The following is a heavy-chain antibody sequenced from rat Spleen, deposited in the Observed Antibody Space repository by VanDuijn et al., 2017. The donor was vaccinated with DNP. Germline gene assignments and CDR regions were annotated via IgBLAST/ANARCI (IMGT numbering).Heavy chain of an antibody. Sequence: EVQLQESGPGLVKPSQSLSLTCSVTGYSITSGYRWSWIRKFPGNRLEWMGFIDSAGITNYNPSLKSRISITRDTSKNQFFLQLSSVTTEDTATYYCARWNIGTSTLDYWGQGVMVTVSS. CDR2: IDSAGIT. D-gene: IGHD1-5*01. J-gene: IGHJ2*01. CDR3: ARWNIGTSTLDY. V-gene: IGHV3-3*01. CDR1: GYSITSGYR.